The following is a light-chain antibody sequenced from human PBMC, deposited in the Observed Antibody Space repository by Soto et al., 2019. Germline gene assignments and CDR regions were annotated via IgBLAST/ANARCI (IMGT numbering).Light chain of an antibody. CDR3: QQYNSYWT. V-gene: IGKV1-5*03. CDR2: KAS. J-gene: IGKJ1*01. Sequence: DIQMTQSPSTLSASVGESVTITCRARQTISSWLAWYQQKPGKAPKLLIYKASSLESGVPSRFSGSGSGTEFTLTIISLQPDDFATYYCQQYNSYWTFGQGTKVEIK. CDR1: QTISSW.